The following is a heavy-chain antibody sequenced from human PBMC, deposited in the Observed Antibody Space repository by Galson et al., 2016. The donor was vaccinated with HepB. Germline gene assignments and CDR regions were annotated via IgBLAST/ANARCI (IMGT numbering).Heavy chain of an antibody. CDR3: AKSNIAASGASCFDH. CDR1: GFTFGSYA. D-gene: IGHD6-13*01. J-gene: IGHJ5*02. CDR2: IRYDGNNT. Sequence: SLRLSCAVSGFTFGSYAMRWVRQAPGKGLEWVGGIRYDGNNTYYADYLKGRFTMSRDNSKNTLYLQMNSLRPEDTAVYYCAKSNIAASGASCFDHWGQGTLVTVSS. V-gene: IGHV3-30-3*01.